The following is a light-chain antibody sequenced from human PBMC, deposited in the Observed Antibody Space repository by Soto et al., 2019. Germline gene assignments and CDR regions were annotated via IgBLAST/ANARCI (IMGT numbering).Light chain of an antibody. CDR2: DAS. CDR1: QSINNW. V-gene: IGKV1-5*01. Sequence: DIQMTQSPSTLSACVGDRVTITCRASQSINNWLAWDQKKPGKAPKLLIHDASSLESGVPSRFSRSGSGTEFTLTLCSLQPDDFATYCWGRQHGAFGQGNKVEIK. J-gene: IGKJ1*01. CDR3: GRQHGA.